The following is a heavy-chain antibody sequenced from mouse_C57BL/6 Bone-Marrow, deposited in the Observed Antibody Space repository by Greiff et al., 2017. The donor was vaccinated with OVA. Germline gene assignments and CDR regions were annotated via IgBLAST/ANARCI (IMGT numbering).Heavy chain of an antibody. CDR3: AREGAYYSNYAWFAY. CDR2: IYPRSGNT. V-gene: IGHV1-81*01. CDR1: GYTFTSYG. J-gene: IGHJ3*01. Sequence: QVQLKQSGAELARPGASVKLSCKASGYTFTSYGISWVKQRPGQGLEWIGEIYPRSGNTYYNEKFKGKATLTADKSSSTAYMELRSLTSEDSAVYFCAREGAYYSNYAWFAYWGQGTLVTVSA. D-gene: IGHD2-5*01.